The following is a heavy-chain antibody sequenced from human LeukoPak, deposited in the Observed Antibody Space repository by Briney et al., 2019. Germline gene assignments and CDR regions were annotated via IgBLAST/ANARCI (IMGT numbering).Heavy chain of an antibody. Sequence: GGSLRLSCAASRFTFSSYAMSWVRQAPGKGLEWVSAISGSGGSTYYADSVKGRFTISRDNSKNTLYLQMNSLRAEDTAVYYCAKNGYDILTGYYIPYWGQGTLVTVSS. CDR1: RFTFSSYA. J-gene: IGHJ4*02. D-gene: IGHD3-9*01. CDR3: AKNGYDILTGYYIPY. V-gene: IGHV3-23*01. CDR2: ISGSGGST.